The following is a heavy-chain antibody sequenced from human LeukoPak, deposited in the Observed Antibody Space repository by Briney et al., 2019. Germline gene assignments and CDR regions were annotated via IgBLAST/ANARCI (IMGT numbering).Heavy chain of an antibody. D-gene: IGHD2-2*01. CDR2: ISSSGSTI. Sequence: GGSLRLSCAASGFTFSSYEMNWVRQAPGKGLEWVSYISSSGSTIYYADSVKGRFTIPRDNAKNSLYLQMNSLRAEDTAVYYCAGGFHYALDHRGQGTLVTVSS. CDR1: GFTFSSYE. CDR3: AGGFHYALDH. V-gene: IGHV3-48*03. J-gene: IGHJ4*02.